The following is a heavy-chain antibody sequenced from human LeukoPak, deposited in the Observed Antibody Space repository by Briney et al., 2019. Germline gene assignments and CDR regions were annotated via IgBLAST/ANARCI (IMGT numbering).Heavy chain of an antibody. V-gene: IGHV4-38-2*02. Sequence: SETLSLTCNVSSYSIRNGYYWGWVRQSPGKGLEWIGSIYYTGITYYNPSLKSRVTISIDTSKNQFSLKLSSVTAADTAVYYCAGGPKIAAAGTGYWGQGTLVTVSS. CDR3: AGGPKIAAAGTGY. J-gene: IGHJ4*02. CDR1: SYSIRNGYY. CDR2: IYYTGIT. D-gene: IGHD6-13*01.